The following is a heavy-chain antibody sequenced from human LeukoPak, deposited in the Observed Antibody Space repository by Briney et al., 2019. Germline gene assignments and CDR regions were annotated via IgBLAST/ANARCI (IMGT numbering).Heavy chain of an antibody. CDR1: GGSISSGDYY. CDR2: IYYSGST. CDR3: ARHGREDNKWELYY. D-gene: IGHD1-26*01. V-gene: IGHV4-61*08. Sequence: PSETLSLTCTVSGGSISSGDYYWSWIRQPPGKGLEWIGYIYYSGSTNYNPSLKSRVTISVDTSKNQFSLKLSSVTAADTAVYYCARHGREDNKWELYYWGQGTLVTVSS. J-gene: IGHJ4*02.